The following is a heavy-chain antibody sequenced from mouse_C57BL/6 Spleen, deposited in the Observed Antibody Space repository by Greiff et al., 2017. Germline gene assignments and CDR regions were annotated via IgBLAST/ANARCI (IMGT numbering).Heavy chain of an antibody. CDR1: GYSFTGYY. Sequence: VQLKQSGPELVKPGASVKISCKASGYSFTGYYMNWVKQSPEKSLEWIGEINPSTGGTTSNQTFKAKATLTVDKSSCTAYLQLKSLTSEDSAVYYCARSYYNNDAAYLDYWGQGTTVTVSS. J-gene: IGHJ2*01. CDR2: INPSTGGT. V-gene: IGHV1-42*01. D-gene: IGHD2-5*01. CDR3: ARSYYNNDAAYLDY.